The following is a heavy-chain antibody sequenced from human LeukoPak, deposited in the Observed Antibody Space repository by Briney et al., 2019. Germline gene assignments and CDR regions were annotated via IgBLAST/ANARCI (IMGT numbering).Heavy chain of an antibody. CDR1: GYSISSGYY. CDR2: IYHSGST. J-gene: IGHJ5*02. Sequence: KSSETLSLTCTVSGYSISSGYYWGWIRQPPGKGLEWIGSIYHSGSTYYNPSLKSRVTILVDTSKNQFSLKLSSVTAADTAVYYCARDPHPRVSRFDPWGQGTLVTVSS. V-gene: IGHV4-38-2*02. CDR3: ARDPHPRVSRFDP.